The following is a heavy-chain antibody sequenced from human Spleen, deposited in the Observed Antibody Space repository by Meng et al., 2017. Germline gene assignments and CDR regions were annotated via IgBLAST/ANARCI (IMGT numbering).Heavy chain of an antibody. V-gene: IGHV3-7*01. J-gene: IGHJ4*02. D-gene: IGHD7-27*01. CDR2: IKQDGSEK. Sequence: GESLKISCAASGFTFSSYAMSWVRQAPGKGLEWVANIKQDGSEKYYVDSVKGRFTISRDNAKNSLYLQMNSLRAEDTAVYYCARTWVLDYWGQGTLVTVSS. CDR1: GFTFSSYA. CDR3: ARTWVLDY.